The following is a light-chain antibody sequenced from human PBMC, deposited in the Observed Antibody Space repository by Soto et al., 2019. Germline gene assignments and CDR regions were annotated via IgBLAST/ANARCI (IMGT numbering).Light chain of an antibody. Sequence: DIQMTQSPSTLSASVGDRVTITCRASQSISSWLAWYQQKPGRAPKLLIYKAYSLESGAPSSFSGSGSETEFTLAISSLQPDDFAAYYCQQYHSYCPYTFGQVTKLEIK. CDR3: QQYHSYCPYT. CDR2: KAY. CDR1: QSISSW. J-gene: IGKJ2*01. V-gene: IGKV1-5*03.